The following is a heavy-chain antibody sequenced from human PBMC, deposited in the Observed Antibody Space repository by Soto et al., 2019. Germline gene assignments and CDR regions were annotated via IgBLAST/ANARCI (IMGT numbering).Heavy chain of an antibody. J-gene: IGHJ6*02. D-gene: IGHD3-3*01. CDR1: GFTFSSYA. CDR2: ISYDGSNK. Sequence: GGSLRLSCAASGFTFSSYAMHWVRQAPGKGLEWVAVISYDGSNKYYADSVKGRFTISRDNSKKTLYLQMNSLRAEDTAVYYCARGHFQLSRSILEWLPNDYYGMDVWGQGTTVTVSS. CDR3: ARGHFQLSRSILEWLPNDYYGMDV. V-gene: IGHV3-30-3*01.